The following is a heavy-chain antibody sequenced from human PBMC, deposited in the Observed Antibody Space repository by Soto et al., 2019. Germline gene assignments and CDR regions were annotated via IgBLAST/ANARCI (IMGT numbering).Heavy chain of an antibody. CDR2: ISAYNGNT. J-gene: IGHJ4*02. CDR1: GYTFTSYG. CDR3: ARDSHTVYGDYVHVDY. Sequence: GASVKVSCKASGYTFTSYGISWVRQAPGQGLEWMGWISAYNGNTNYAQKLQGRVTMTTDTSTSTAYMELRSLRSDDTAVYYCARDSHTVYGDYVHVDYWGQGTLVTVSS. D-gene: IGHD4-17*01. V-gene: IGHV1-18*01.